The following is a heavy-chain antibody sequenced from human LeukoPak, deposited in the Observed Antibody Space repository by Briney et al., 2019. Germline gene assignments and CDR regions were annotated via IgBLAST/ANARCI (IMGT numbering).Heavy chain of an antibody. V-gene: IGHV1-69*01. Sequence: GASVKVSCKASGGTFGSYAISWVRQAPGQGLEWMGGIIPIFGTANYAQKFQGRVTIAADESTSTAYMELSSLRSEDTAVYYCARGRNRIGYCSSTSCYTPDDYWGQGTLVTVSS. CDR1: GGTFGSYA. CDR2: IIPIFGTA. CDR3: ARGRNRIGYCSSTSCYTPDDY. J-gene: IGHJ4*02. D-gene: IGHD2-2*02.